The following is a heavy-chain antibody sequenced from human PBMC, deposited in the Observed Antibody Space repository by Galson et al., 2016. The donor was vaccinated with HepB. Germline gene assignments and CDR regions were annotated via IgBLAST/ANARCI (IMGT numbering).Heavy chain of an antibody. CDR3: ARDSFAGSYYYYYGTDV. J-gene: IGHJ6*02. D-gene: IGHD3-16*01. V-gene: IGHV4-4*02. CDR1: GGSITENW. CDR2: IYHTGSI. Sequence: SETLSLTCAVSGGSITENWWSWVRQSPGKGLEWIGEIYHTGSINYNPSLKTRVTISVDRSKNQFSPKLSSVTAADTAVYYCARDSFAGSYYYYYGTDVWGQGTTVTVSS.